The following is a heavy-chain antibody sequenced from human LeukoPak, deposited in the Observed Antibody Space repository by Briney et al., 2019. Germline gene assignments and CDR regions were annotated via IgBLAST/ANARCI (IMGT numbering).Heavy chain of an antibody. Sequence: GGSLRLSCSASGFTFSSYAMHWVRQAPGKGLEYVSATSSNGGSTYYADSVKGRFTISRDNSKNTLYLQMSSLRAEDTAVYYCVKGSNLRYFDWLNDYWGRGTLVTISS. CDR3: VKGSNLRYFDWLNDY. D-gene: IGHD3-9*01. CDR1: GFTFSSYA. V-gene: IGHV3-64D*09. J-gene: IGHJ4*02. CDR2: TSSNGGST.